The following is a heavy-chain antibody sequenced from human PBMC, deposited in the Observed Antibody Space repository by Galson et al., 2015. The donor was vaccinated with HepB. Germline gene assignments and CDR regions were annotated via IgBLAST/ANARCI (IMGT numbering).Heavy chain of an antibody. CDR2: INHSGNT. D-gene: IGHD6-13*01. CDR3: ARGELTSTWAAPGY. V-gene: IGHV4-34*01. J-gene: IGHJ4*02. Sequence: SETLSLTCVVSRGSLSGYFWSWIRQSPGEGLEWIGEINHSGNTNFHPSLKSRVTMSLDTSKNQFSLKLSSVTAADTAVYYCARGELTSTWAAPGYWGQGILVTVSS. CDR1: RGSLSGYF.